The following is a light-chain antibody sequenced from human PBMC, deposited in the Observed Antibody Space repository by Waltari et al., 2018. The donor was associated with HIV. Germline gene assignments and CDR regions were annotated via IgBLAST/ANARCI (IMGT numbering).Light chain of an antibody. J-gene: IGKJ2*01. CDR1: ERLRSSY. CDR3: QQYGKTPYT. Sequence: EVVLAQSPGTLSLSPGERDNLSCRASERLRSSYLAWYQYKPGKAPRLLIYGASSRATGIPDRFSGSGSGTDFTLTISRLEPEDFAVYYCQQYGKTPYTFGQGTRLEI. V-gene: IGKV3-20*01. CDR2: GAS.